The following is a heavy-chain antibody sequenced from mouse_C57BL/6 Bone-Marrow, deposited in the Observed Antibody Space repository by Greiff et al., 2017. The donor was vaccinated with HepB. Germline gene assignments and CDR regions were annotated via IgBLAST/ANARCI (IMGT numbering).Heavy chain of an antibody. CDR1: GFTFSSYG. CDR3: ARSYPGALFAY. J-gene: IGHJ3*01. V-gene: IGHV5-6*01. Sequence: EVQVVESGGDLVKPGGSLKLSCAASGFTFSSYGMSWVRQTPDKRLEWVATISSGGSYTYYPDSVKGRFTISRDNAKNTLYLQMSSLKSEDTAMYYCARSYPGALFAYWGQGTLVTVSA. D-gene: IGHD1-1*01. CDR2: ISSGGSYT.